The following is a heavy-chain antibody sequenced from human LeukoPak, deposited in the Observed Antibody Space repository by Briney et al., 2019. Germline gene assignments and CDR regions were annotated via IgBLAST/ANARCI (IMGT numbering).Heavy chain of an antibody. CDR2: INHSGST. J-gene: IGHJ5*02. CDR3: ARGVYDYIWGSYRYIPAHWFDP. V-gene: IGHV4-34*01. Sequence: PSETLSLTCAVYGGSFSGYYWSWIRQPPGKGLEWIGEINHSGSTNYNPSLKSRVTISEDTSKSQFSLKLSSVTAAHTAVYYCARGVYDYIWGSYRYIPAHWFDPWGQGTLVIVSS. CDR1: GGSFSGYY. D-gene: IGHD3-16*02.